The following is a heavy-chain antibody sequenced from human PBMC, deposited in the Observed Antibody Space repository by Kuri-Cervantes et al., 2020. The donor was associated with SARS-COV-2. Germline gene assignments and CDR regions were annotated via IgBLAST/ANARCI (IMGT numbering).Heavy chain of an antibody. Sequence: ASVKVSCKASGYTFSGYYIYWVRQAPGQGLEWMVWINPNSGGTNYAQRFQGWVTMTRDTSISTAYMELSRLRSDDTAVYYCATGMVRGVIQSYYYGMDVWGQGTTVTVSS. CDR1: GYTFSGYY. D-gene: IGHD3-10*01. CDR3: ATGMVRGVIQSYYYGMDV. CDR2: INPNSGGT. V-gene: IGHV1-2*04. J-gene: IGHJ6*02.